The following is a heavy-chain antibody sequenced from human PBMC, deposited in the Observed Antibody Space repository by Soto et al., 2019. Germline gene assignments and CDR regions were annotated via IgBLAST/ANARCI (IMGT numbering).Heavy chain of an antibody. D-gene: IGHD6-19*01. J-gene: IGHJ1*01. CDR3: AGPQSSGWPLQH. Sequence: LRLSCEAYGFTFRNYGMHWVRQAPGKGLEWVALILNDGGNGFYVDSVKGRFTISRDNAKNKLYLQMNSLRAEDTAVYYCAGPQSSGWPLQHWGQGTLVTVSS. CDR2: ILNDGGNG. CDR1: GFTFRNYG. V-gene: IGHV3-30*03.